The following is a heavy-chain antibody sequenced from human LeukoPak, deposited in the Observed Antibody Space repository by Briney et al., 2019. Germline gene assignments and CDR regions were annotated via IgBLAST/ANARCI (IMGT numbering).Heavy chain of an antibody. V-gene: IGHV4-34*01. CDR3: ARSRIVGTTPFGY. J-gene: IGHJ4*02. Sequence: SETLSLTCAVYGGSFSGYYWSWIRQPPGKGLEWIGEISHSGSTNYNPSLKSRVTMSVDTSKSQFSLKLSSVTAADTAVYYCARSRIVGTTPFGYWGQGTLVTVSS. CDR1: GGSFSGYY. CDR2: ISHSGST. D-gene: IGHD1-26*01.